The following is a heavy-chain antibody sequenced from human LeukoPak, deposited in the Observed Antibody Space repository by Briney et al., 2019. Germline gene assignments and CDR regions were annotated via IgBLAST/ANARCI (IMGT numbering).Heavy chain of an antibody. V-gene: IGHV3-7*04. CDR2: IKQDGSIQ. Sequence: PGGSLRLSCAASGFTFSTYWMNWVRQAPGKGLEWVANIKQDGSIQYYVDSVRGRFTISRDNAKNSLYLQMNSLRAEDTAVYYCAGEVTPSGGLEYWGQGTLVTVSS. D-gene: IGHD1-1*01. CDR3: AGEVTPSGGLEY. J-gene: IGHJ4*02. CDR1: GFTFSTYW.